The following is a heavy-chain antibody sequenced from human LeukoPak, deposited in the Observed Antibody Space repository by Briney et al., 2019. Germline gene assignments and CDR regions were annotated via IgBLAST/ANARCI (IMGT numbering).Heavy chain of an antibody. D-gene: IGHD5-12*01. J-gene: IGHJ4*02. Sequence: GGSLRLSCAASGFTFSSYWMHWVRQAPGKGLVWVARVNGDGSSTTYADSVKGRFTVSRDNAKKALYLQMNSLGAEDTAVYYCAVKGGYNDWDAPFDYWGQGTLVTVSS. CDR3: AVKGGYNDWDAPFDY. CDR2: VNGDGSST. V-gene: IGHV3-74*01. CDR1: GFTFSSYW.